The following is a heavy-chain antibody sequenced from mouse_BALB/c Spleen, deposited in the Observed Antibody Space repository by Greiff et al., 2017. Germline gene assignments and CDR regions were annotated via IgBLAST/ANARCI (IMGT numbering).Heavy chain of an antibody. CDR2: IRNKANGYTT. V-gene: IGHV7-3*02. Sequence: EVKLMESGGGLVQPGGSLRLSCATSGFTFTDYYMSWVRQPPGKALEWLGFIRNKANGYTTEYSASVKGRFTISRDNSQSILYLQMNTLRAEDSATYYCAREGDYYDSWFAYWGQGTLVTVSA. CDR3: AREGDYYDSWFAY. CDR1: GFTFTDYY. D-gene: IGHD2-4*01. J-gene: IGHJ3*01.